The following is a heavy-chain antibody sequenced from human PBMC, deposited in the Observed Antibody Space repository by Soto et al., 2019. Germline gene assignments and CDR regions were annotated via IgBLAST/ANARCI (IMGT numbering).Heavy chain of an antibody. CDR3: AKDLREGGYYDSSGYFDY. CDR1: GFTFSSYA. Sequence: GGSLRLSCAASGFTFSSYAMSWVRQSPGKGLEWVSDISGIGGTIYYADSVKGRFTISRDNSKNTLYLQMNSLGAEDTALYYCAKDLREGGYYDSSGYFDYWGQGTLVTVSS. J-gene: IGHJ4*02. CDR2: ISGIGGTI. V-gene: IGHV3-23*01. D-gene: IGHD3-22*01.